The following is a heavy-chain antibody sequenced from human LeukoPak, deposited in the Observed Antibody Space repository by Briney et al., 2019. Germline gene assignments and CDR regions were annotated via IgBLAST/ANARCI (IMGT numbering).Heavy chain of an antibody. V-gene: IGHV4-61*08. Sequence: SETLSLTCTVSGGSVSRGGYYWSWIRQPPGKGLEWIAYIYYSGSTNYNPSLKSRVTISLDTSKNQFSLKLSSVTAADTAIYYCARSRWELLDYWGQGTLVTVSS. J-gene: IGHJ4*02. D-gene: IGHD1-26*01. CDR2: IYYSGST. CDR1: GGSVSRGGYY. CDR3: ARSRWELLDY.